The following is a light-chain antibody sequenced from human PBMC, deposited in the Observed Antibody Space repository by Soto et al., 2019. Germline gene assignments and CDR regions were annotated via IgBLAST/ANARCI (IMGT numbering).Light chain of an antibody. V-gene: IGKV3-15*01. J-gene: IGKJ1*01. CDR2: GAF. CDR1: QSVSSN. CDR3: QQYKYWPRT. Sequence: EIVMTQSPATLSVSPGERATLSCRASQSVSSNLAWYQQKPGQAPRLLIYGAFTRATGLPARFSGSGSGTEFTLTISGLQSEDSAVYYCQQYKYWPRTFGQGTKVDI.